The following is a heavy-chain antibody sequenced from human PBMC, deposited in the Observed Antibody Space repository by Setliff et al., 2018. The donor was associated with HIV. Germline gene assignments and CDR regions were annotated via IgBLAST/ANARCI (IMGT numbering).Heavy chain of an antibody. CDR1: GGSISSNKW. CDR3: ARVNYDATGYYYYYYMDV. J-gene: IGHJ6*03. Sequence: SETLSLTCAVSGGSISSNKWWSWVRQPPGKGLEWIGYIYYSGTTHYNPPLKSRVFISVDTSKNQFSLKLSSVTAADTAVYYCARVNYDATGYYYYYYMDVWGKGTTVTVSS. D-gene: IGHD3-22*01. CDR2: IYYSGTT. V-gene: IGHV4-4*02.